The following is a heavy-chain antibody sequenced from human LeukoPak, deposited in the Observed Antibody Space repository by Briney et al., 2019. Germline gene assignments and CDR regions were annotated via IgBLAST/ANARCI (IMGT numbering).Heavy chain of an antibody. CDR2: IYYSGST. Sequence: SQTLSLTCTVSGGSISSGGYYWSWIRQHPGKGLEWIGYIYYSGSTYYNPSLKSRVTISVDTSKNQFSLKLSSVTAADTAVYYCARAAAGGYHYYGMDVWGKGTTVTVSS. J-gene: IGHJ6*04. CDR3: ARAAAGGYHYYGMDV. CDR1: GGSISSGGYY. V-gene: IGHV4-31*03. D-gene: IGHD6-13*01.